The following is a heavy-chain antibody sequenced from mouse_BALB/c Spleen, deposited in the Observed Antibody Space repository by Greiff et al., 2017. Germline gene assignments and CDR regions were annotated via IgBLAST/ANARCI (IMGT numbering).Heavy chain of an antibody. CDR3: ASPPGFAY. Sequence: VQLQQSGAELVKPGASVKLSCTASGFNIKDTYMHWVKQRPEQGLEWIGRIDPANGNTKYDPKFQGKATITADTSSNTAYLQLSSLTSEDTAVYYCASPPGFAYWGQGTLVTVSA. CDR1: GFNIKDTY. J-gene: IGHJ3*01. CDR2: IDPANGNT. V-gene: IGHV14-3*02.